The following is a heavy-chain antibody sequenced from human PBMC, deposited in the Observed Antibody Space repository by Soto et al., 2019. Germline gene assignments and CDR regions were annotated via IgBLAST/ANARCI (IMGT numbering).Heavy chain of an antibody. J-gene: IGHJ5*02. V-gene: IGHV4-59*01. CDR1: GDSISRYY. CDR2: IYHSGST. CDR3: ARDLGYCSSISCYSWFDP. Sequence: SETLSLTCSVSGDSISRYYWSWIRQSPGKGQEWIGYIYHSGSTNYNPSLKSRVAISVDTSKNQFSLKLSSVAAADTAVYYCARDLGYCSSISCYSWFDPWGQGTPVTVSS. D-gene: IGHD2-2*01.